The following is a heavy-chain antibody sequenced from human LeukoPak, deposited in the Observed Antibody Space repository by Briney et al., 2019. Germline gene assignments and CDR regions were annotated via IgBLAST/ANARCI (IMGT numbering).Heavy chain of an antibody. CDR2: FSGSGGHA. D-gene: IGHD3-22*01. V-gene: IGHV3-23*01. CDR1: GFNFSNYV. J-gene: IGHJ3*01. Sequence: GGSLRLSCAASGFNFSNYVMGWVRQAPGKGLEWVSAFSGSGGHAYHADAVEGRFSISRDTSKNTLYLQMNSLRAEDTAVYYCAKGRRTFIVVVIDAFDVWGQGTMVTVSS. CDR3: AKGRRTFIVVVIDAFDV.